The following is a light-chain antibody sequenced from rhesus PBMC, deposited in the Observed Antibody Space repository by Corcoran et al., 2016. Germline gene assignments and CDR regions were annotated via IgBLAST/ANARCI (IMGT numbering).Light chain of an antibody. V-gene: IGKV1-25*01. CDR1: QGISSY. J-gene: IGKJ4*01. CDR3: QQYNSLPLT. Sequence: DIQMTQSPSSVSASVGDRVTITCRASQGISSYLAWYQQKPGKAPKLLLYYATTLQSGVPSRFSGSGSGTEFTLTISSLQPEDFATYDCQQYNSLPLTFGGGTKVEIK. CDR2: YAT.